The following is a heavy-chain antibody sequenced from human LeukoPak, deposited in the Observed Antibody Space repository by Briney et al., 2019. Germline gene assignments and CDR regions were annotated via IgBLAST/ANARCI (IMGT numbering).Heavy chain of an antibody. J-gene: IGHJ4*02. D-gene: IGHD4-23*01. CDR3: ASQYRGLYYFDY. CDR2: IYYSGST. Sequence: TSETLSLTCTVSGASISNSDYYWNWIRQPPGKGLEWIGYIYYSGSTNYNPSLKSRVTISVDTSKNQFSLKLSSVTAADTAVYYCASQYRGLYYFDYWGQGTLVTVSS. CDR1: GASISNSDYY. V-gene: IGHV4-61*05.